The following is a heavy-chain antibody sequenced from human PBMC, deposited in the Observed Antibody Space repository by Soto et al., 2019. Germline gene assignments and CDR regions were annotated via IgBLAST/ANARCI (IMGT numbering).Heavy chain of an antibody. CDR1: GGSISSYY. Sequence: SETLSLTCTVSGGSISSYYWSWIRQPPGKGLEWIGYIYYSGSTNYNPSLKSRVTISVDTSKNQFSLKLSSVTAEDTAVYYCARVHPSVRFLEWLYYFDYWGQGTLVTVSS. CDR3: ARVHPSVRFLEWLYYFDY. V-gene: IGHV4-59*01. D-gene: IGHD3-3*01. CDR2: IYYSGST. J-gene: IGHJ4*02.